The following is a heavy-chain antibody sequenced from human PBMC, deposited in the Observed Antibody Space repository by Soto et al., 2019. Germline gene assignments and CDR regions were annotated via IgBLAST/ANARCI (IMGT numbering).Heavy chain of an antibody. CDR3: AKAPYDFWSGYSLNY. CDR1: GFPFSSYA. D-gene: IGHD3-3*01. V-gene: IGHV3-23*01. CDR2: ISGSGGST. Sequence: SGGSLRLSCAASGFPFSSYAMSWVRQSPGKGLEWVSAISGSGGSTYYADSVKGRFTISRDNSKNTLYLQMNSLRAEDTAVYYCAKAPYDFWSGYSLNYWGQGILVTVSS. J-gene: IGHJ4*02.